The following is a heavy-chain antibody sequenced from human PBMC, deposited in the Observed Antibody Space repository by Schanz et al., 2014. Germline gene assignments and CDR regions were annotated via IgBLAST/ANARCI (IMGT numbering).Heavy chain of an antibody. CDR3: VRDSFFAFDY. CDR2: VSRSTPDI. J-gene: IGHJ4*02. CDR1: GFTFSNYW. Sequence: EVQLVESGGGLVQPGGSLRLSCAASGFTFSNYWMHWVRQAPGKGLVWVSYVSRSTPDIYYADSVKGRFTMSRDNAKNSVFLQMNSLRAEDTAVYYCVRDSFFAFDYWGQGTLVTVSS. V-gene: IGHV3-48*01. D-gene: IGHD3-3*01.